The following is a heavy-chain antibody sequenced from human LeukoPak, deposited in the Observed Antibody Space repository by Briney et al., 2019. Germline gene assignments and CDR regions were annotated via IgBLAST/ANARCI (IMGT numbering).Heavy chain of an antibody. CDR3: AKALYGDYFSLDY. V-gene: IGHV3-9*03. J-gene: IGHJ4*02. Sequence: GGSLRLSRAASGFTFDDYAMHWVRQAPGKGLEWVSGISWNSGSIGYADSVKGRFTISRDNAKNSLYLQMNSLRAEDMALYYCAKALYGDYFSLDYWGQGTLVTVSS. D-gene: IGHD4-17*01. CDR2: ISWNSGSI. CDR1: GFTFDDYA.